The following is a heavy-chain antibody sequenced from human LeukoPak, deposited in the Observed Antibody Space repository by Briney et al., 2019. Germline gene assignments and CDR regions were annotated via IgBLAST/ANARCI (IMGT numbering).Heavy chain of an antibody. V-gene: IGHV4-61*03. D-gene: IGHD3-10*01. J-gene: IGHJ6*02. CDR1: GGSISSSSYY. Sequence: PSETLSLTCTVSGGSISSSSYYWGWIRQPPGKGLEWIGYIYYSGSTHYNPSLNSRVTISMDTSKNHFSLKLSSVTAADTAIYYCARTSRHFYGSGSNLTPWPADMDVWGQGTKVTVSS. CDR2: IYYSGST. CDR3: ARTSRHFYGSGSNLTPWPADMDV.